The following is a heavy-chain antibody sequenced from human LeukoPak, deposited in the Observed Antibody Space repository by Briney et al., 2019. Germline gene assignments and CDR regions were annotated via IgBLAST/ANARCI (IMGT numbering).Heavy chain of an antibody. CDR1: GFTFSSYS. Sequence: PGGSLRLSCAASGFTFSSYSMNWVRQAPGKGLEWVSSISSSSSYIYYADSVKGRFTISRDNAKNSLYLQMNSLRAEDTAVYYCARTLINYDSSGYYAFDAFDIRGQGTMVAVSS. D-gene: IGHD3-22*01. V-gene: IGHV3-21*01. J-gene: IGHJ3*02. CDR3: ARTLINYDSSGYYAFDAFDI. CDR2: ISSSSSYI.